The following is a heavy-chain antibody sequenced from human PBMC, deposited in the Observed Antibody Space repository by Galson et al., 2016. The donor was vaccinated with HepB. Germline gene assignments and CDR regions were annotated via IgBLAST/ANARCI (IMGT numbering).Heavy chain of an antibody. CDR2: ISPSNGNT. J-gene: IGHJ4*02. Sequence: SVKVSCKASGYIFSDYGISWVRQAPGQGLEWMGWISPSNGNTNYAQKVQGRVTMTTDTSTSTAYMELRSLRSDDTAVYYCARGGGSYAIDYWGQGTRVTVSS. CDR3: ARGGGSYAIDY. D-gene: IGHD1-26*01. V-gene: IGHV1-18*01. CDR1: GYIFSDYG.